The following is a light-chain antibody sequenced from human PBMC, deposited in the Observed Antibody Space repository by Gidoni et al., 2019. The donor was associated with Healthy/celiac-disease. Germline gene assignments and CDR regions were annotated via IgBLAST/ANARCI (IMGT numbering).Light chain of an antibody. CDR3: SSYTTSSTWV. J-gene: IGLJ2*01. CDR2: EVS. Sequence: QSALTQPPSVPGSPGPSVTISCTGTSSDVGSYNRVSWYQQPPGTAPKLMIYEVSNRPSGVPDRFSGSKSGNTASLTISGLQAEDEADYYCSSYTTSSTWVFGGGTKLTVL. V-gene: IGLV2-18*02. CDR1: SSDVGSYNR.